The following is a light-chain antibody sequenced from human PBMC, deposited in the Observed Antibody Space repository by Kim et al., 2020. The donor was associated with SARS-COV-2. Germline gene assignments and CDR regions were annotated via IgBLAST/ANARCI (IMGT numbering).Light chain of an antibody. CDR3: QSYDSSLSGYV. CDR1: SSNFEAAYD. J-gene: IGLJ1*01. CDR2: GNS. Sequence: RVTISCTGSSSNFEAAYDVHWYQHLLGTAPKLLIHGNSTRPSGVPDRFSGSKSGASASLAITGLQAEDEADYYCQSYDSSLSGYVFGTGTKVTVL. V-gene: IGLV1-40*03.